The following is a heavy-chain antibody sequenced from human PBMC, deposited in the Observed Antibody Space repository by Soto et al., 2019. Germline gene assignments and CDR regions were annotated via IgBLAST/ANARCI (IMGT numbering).Heavy chain of an antibody. CDR1: GFSLSGYC. J-gene: IGHJ5*02. CDR2: IWYDGIRK. D-gene: IGHD5-18*01. Sequence: GGSLRLSCEVSGFSLSGYCIHWVRQAPGKGLEWVAVIWYDGIRKNYGDSVRGRFTVSRDSSKNMVYLQMDSLKVEDTALYYCARDVDTTSHFNRFDPWGQGVMVTVS. V-gene: IGHV3-33*01. CDR3: ARDVDTTSHFNRFDP.